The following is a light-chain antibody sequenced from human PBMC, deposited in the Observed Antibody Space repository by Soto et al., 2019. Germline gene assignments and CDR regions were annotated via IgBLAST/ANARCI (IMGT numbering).Light chain of an antibody. CDR2: GAS. CDR3: QQYNNWPPWT. Sequence: EIVLTQSPGTLSLSPGERATLSCRASQTVRSSFLAWYQQKPGQTPSLLIYGASRRATGVPDRFIGSGSGTDFTLTISGLEPEDFAVYYCQQYNNWPPWTFGQGTKVEIK. V-gene: IGKV3-20*01. CDR1: QTVRSSF. J-gene: IGKJ1*01.